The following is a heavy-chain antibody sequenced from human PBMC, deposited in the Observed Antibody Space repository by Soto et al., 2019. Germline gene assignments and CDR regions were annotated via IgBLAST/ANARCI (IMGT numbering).Heavy chain of an antibody. D-gene: IGHD1-26*01. Sequence: GGSLRLSCAVSGFTINSHALGWVRQAPGKGLEWVSAIGPRGRDTYYADSVKGRFTISRDNSKNTVSLQMNSLRAEDTAVYYCAILGGTYYAFDFWGQGTLVTVSS. CDR3: AILGGTYYAFDF. CDR2: IGPRGRDT. J-gene: IGHJ3*01. CDR1: GFTINSHA. V-gene: IGHV3-23*01.